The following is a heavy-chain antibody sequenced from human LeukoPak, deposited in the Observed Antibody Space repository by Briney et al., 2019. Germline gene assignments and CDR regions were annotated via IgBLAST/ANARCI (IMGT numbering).Heavy chain of an antibody. CDR1: WKPLTLFH. CDR2: ICPNRRVA. Sequence: GSAKDSWKASWKPLTLFHKHRAPPAPRQRLEGMGSICPNRRVAKFAHNFQGTVTLTSDTSRSTAYPELTRPRSDDTAVYYCAREGKVVGASFDYWGQGTLVTVSS. J-gene: IGHJ4*02. D-gene: IGHD1-26*01. CDR3: AREGKVVGASFDY. V-gene: IGHV1-2*02.